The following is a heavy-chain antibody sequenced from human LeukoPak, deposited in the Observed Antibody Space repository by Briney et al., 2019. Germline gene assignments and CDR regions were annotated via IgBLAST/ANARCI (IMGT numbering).Heavy chain of an antibody. V-gene: IGHV1-8*01. J-gene: IGHJ6*02. Sequence: ASVKVSCKASGYTFTSYDINWVRQATGQGLEWMGWMNPNSGNTGYAQKFQGRVTMTRNTSISTAYMELSSLRSEDTAVYYCARDQVLLWFGELFQPYYYNYYGMDVWGQGTTVTVSS. CDR1: GYTFTSYD. CDR2: MNPNSGNT. D-gene: IGHD3-10*01. CDR3: ARDQVLLWFGELFQPYYYNYYGMDV.